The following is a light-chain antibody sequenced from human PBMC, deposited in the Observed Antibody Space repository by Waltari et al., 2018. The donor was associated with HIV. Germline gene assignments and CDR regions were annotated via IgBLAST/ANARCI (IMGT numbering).Light chain of an antibody. CDR3: QQYNSYSWT. V-gene: IGKV1-5*03. CDR2: KAS. J-gene: IGKJ1*01. CDR1: QSISSW. Sequence: DIQMTQSPSSLSASVGDRVTITCRASQSISSWLAWYQQKPGKAPKVLIYKASNLETGVPSRFIGSGSGTEFTLTISSLQPDDFATYYCQQYNSYSWTFGEGTKVEIK.